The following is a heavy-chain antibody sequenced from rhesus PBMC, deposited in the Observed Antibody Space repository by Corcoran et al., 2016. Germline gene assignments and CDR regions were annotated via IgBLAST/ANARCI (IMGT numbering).Heavy chain of an antibody. J-gene: IGHJ4*01. Sequence: EVQLVESGGGLVQPGGSLRLSCAASGFTFSSYWMYWVRQAPGKGLEWGSRISSDGSSTSYADSVKGRFTISRENAKNSLYLQMNSLRAEDTAVYYCAKSAAGTIFSYWGQGVLVTVSS. D-gene: IGHD1-1*01. V-gene: IGHV3-119*01. CDR1: GFTFSSYW. CDR2: ISSDGSST. CDR3: AKSAAGTIFSY.